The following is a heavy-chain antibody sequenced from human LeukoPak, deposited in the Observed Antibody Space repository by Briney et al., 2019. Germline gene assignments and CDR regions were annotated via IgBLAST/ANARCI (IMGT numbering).Heavy chain of an antibody. CDR1: GFTFSTYS. V-gene: IGHV3-48*01. D-gene: IGHD2-21*02. Sequence: GGSLRLSCAASGFTFSTYSMNWVRQAPGKGLEWISYISSGSTATTYSADSVKGRFTISGDNARNSLYLQMNSLRAEDTAVYYCARERVVVTGREYYFDYWGQGTLVTVSS. CDR3: ARERVVVTGREYYFDY. J-gene: IGHJ4*02. CDR2: ISSGSTAT.